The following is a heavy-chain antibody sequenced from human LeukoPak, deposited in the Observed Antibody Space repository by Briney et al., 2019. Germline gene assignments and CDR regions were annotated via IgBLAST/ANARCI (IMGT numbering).Heavy chain of an antibody. CDR1: GFTFSSYA. CDR2: ISGSGGST. Sequence: PGGSLRLSCAASGFTFSSYAMSWVRQAPGKGLEWVSAISGSGGSTYYADSVKGRFTISRDNSKNTLYLQMSSLRAEDTAVYYCAKDPNDYVWGSYRPPCDYWGQGTLVTVSS. J-gene: IGHJ4*02. CDR3: AKDPNDYVWGSYRPPCDY. V-gene: IGHV3-23*01. D-gene: IGHD3-16*02.